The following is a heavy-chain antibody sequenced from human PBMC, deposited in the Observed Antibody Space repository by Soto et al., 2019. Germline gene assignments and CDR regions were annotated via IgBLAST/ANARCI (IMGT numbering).Heavy chain of an antibody. V-gene: IGHV3-7*03. CDR2: IRQDGRDK. D-gene: IGHD1-26*01. Sequence: VQLVESGGGLVQPGGSLTLSCVASGISLSDFWMIWVRQAPGKGLEWVDNIRQDGRDKNYVDSVKGRFTVSSDSAKNSVYLHMTNLRAEDTAMSFCATERGRYFDAFEHWGQGTMVSVSS. CDR1: GISLSDFW. CDR3: ATERGRYFDAFEH. J-gene: IGHJ3*01.